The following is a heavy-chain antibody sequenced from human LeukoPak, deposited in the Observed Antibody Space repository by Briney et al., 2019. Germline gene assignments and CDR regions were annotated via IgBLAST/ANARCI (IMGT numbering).Heavy chain of an antibody. D-gene: IGHD4-17*01. Sequence: PSETLSLTCTVSGGSISSSSYYWGWIRQPPGKGLEWIGSIYYSGSTYYNPSLKSRVTISVDTSKNQFSLKLSSVTAADTAVYYCARTPTDHEYGDPFDYWGQGTLVTVSS. CDR3: ARTPTDHEYGDPFDY. V-gene: IGHV4-39*07. J-gene: IGHJ4*02. CDR2: IYYSGST. CDR1: GGSISSSSYY.